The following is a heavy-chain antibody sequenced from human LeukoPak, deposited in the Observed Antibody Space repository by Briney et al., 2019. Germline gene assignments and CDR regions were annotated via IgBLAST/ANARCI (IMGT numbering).Heavy chain of an antibody. V-gene: IGHV4-39*07. CDR1: GGSISRSRDY. Sequence: KPSETLSLTCTVSGGSISRSRDYWGWIRQPPGKGLEWIGSIYYSGSTYYNPSLKSRVTISGDTSKNRFSLKLSSVTAEDTAVYFCATLVSTRYYFDYWGQGTLVTVSS. CDR3: ATLVSTRYYFDY. J-gene: IGHJ4*02. CDR2: IYYSGST. D-gene: IGHD5/OR15-5a*01.